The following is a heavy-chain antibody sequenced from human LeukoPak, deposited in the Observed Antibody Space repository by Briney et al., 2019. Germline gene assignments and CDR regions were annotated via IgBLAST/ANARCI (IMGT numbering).Heavy chain of an antibody. J-gene: IGHJ4*02. D-gene: IGHD6-6*01. CDR1: GFTFTSSA. CDR2: IVVGSGNT. V-gene: IGHV1-58*01. CDR3: AADSSSAFFDY. Sequence: ASVKVSCKASGFTFTSSAVQRVRQARGQRLEWIGWIVVGSGNTNYAQKFQERVTITRDMSTSTAYMELSSLRSEDTAVYYCAADSSSAFFDYWGQGTLVTVSS.